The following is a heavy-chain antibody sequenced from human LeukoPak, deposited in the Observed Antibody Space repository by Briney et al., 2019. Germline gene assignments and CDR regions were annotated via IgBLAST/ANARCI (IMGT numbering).Heavy chain of an antibody. Sequence: SETLSLTCAVSGGPISSSNWRSWVRQPPGKGLEWIGEIYHSGSTNYNPSLKSRVTISVDKSKNQFSLKLSSVTAADTAVYYCARRTVRGVIKYWDQGTLVTVSS. J-gene: IGHJ4*02. CDR1: GGPISSSNW. CDR3: ARRTVRGVIKY. D-gene: IGHD3-10*01. CDR2: IYHSGST. V-gene: IGHV4-4*02.